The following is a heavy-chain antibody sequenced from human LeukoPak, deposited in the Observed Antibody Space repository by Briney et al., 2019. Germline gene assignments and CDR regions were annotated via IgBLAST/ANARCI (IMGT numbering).Heavy chain of an antibody. CDR1: GFTFSSYG. CDR3: ARDSGLTTVTTYWDY. V-gene: IGHV3-30*03. CDR2: ISYDGSNK. Sequence: GGSLRLSCAASGFTFSSYGMHWVRQAPGKGLEWVAVISYDGSNKYYADSVKGRFTISRDNAKNSLYLQMNSLRAEDTAVYYRARDSGLTTVTTYWDYWGQGTLVTVSS. J-gene: IGHJ4*02. D-gene: IGHD4-17*01.